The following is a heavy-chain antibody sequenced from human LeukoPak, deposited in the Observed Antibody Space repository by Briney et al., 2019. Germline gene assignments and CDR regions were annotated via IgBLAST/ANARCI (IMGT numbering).Heavy chain of an antibody. D-gene: IGHD3-16*01. CDR3: ASGDFDY. CDR1: GGSIGSYY. J-gene: IGHJ4*02. Sequence: SETLSLTCTVSGGSIGSYYWSWIRQPPGKGLEWIGYIYYSGSTNYNPSLKSRVTISVDTSKNQFSLKLSSVTAADTAVYYCASGDFDYWGQGTLVTVSS. CDR2: IYYSGST. V-gene: IGHV4-59*01.